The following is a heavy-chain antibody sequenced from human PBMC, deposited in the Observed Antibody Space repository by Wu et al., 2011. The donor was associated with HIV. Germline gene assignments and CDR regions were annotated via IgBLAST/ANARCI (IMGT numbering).Heavy chain of an antibody. J-gene: IGHJ4*02. Sequence: SGAEVKKPGASVKVSCKASGYTFSDYYMYWVRQAPGQGLEWVGWINPNTGGTNYAQKFQGRVTLTRDTSITTAYMELSRLRSDDTAVYYCARPYCSGGNCLGFDYWGQGTLITVSS. CDR3: ARPYCSGGNCLGFDY. CDR1: GYTFSDYY. V-gene: IGHV1-2*02. D-gene: IGHD2-15*01. CDR2: INPNTGGT.